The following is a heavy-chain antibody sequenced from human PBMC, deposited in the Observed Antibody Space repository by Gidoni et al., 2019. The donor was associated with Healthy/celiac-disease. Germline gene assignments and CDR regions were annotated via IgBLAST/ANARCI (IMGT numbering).Heavy chain of an antibody. V-gene: IGHV3-23*01. Sequence: ELQLLESGGGFVQPGGSLRLSCAASGFTFSSYAMSWVRQAQGKGLEWVSAISGSGGSTYYADTGKGRFTISRDNSKNTLYLQRNSLRAEDTAVYYCAKDLRYFDWLLRGGADYWGQGTLVTVSS. D-gene: IGHD3-9*01. CDR1: GFTFSSYA. CDR3: AKDLRYFDWLLRGGADY. J-gene: IGHJ4*02. CDR2: ISGSGGST.